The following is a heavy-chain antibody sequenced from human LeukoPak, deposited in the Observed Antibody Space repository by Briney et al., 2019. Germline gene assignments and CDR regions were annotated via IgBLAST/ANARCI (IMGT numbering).Heavy chain of an antibody. CDR2: IKEDGSET. D-gene: IGHD6-19*01. V-gene: IGHV3-7*01. CDR3: ARDPSSGY. CDR1: GFTFSRYY. Sequence: GGSLRLSCAASGFTFSRYYMSWVRQTPGKGLEWLANIKEDGSETYYVDSVKGRFTISRDNAKNSLFLQMRSLRAEDTAVYYCARDPSSGYWGQGTLVTVSS. J-gene: IGHJ4*02.